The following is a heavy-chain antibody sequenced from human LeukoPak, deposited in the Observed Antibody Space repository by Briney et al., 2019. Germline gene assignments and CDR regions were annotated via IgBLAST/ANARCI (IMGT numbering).Heavy chain of an antibody. J-gene: IGHJ4*02. Sequence: GGSLRLSCVVSGFTFSGYGMHWVRQAPGKGLECVALIWFDGSNQYYADSVKGRFTISRDNAKNSLYLQMNSLRDEDTAVYYCARNLNIPQRSPSFDYWGQGTLVTVSS. V-gene: IGHV3-33*01. D-gene: IGHD6-25*01. CDR2: IWFDGSNQ. CDR3: ARNLNIPQRSPSFDY. CDR1: GFTFSGYG.